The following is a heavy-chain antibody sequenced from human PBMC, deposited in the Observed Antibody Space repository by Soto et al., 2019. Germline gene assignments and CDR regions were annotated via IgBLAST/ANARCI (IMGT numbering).Heavy chain of an antibody. CDR2: ISGSGDRT. CDR3: VKDDGGSPSTPPL. CDR1: GITISNYP. D-gene: IGHD3-10*01. V-gene: IGHV3-23*01. J-gene: IGHJ4*02. Sequence: EVQLLESGGGLVQPGGSLRLSCAASGITISNYPMSWVRQAPGKGLERVSGISGSGDRTYYADSAKGRFTISKDISKNSLSLQVDSLGVDDTAVYFCVKDDGGSPSTPPLWGQGTLVTVSS.